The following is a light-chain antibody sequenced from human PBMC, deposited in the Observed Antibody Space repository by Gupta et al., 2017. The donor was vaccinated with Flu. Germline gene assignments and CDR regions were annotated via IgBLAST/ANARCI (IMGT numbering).Light chain of an antibody. CDR3: HTWDSSTVV. CDR1: KLGSKY. CDR2: ADD. J-gene: IGLJ3*02. V-gene: IGLV3-1*01. Sequence: SYDLTQPPSVSVSPRQTATITCSGDKLGSKYVCWYQQKPGQPPVLGIYADDKRPSGIPERFSGSNSGNTATLTISGTQAIDEADYYCHTWDSSTVVFGGGTKLTVL.